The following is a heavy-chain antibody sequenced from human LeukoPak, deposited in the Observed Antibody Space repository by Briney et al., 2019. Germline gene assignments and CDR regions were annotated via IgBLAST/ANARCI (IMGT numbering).Heavy chain of an antibody. CDR1: GFTFSSYS. CDR2: ISSSSSYI. CDR3: AKGEGVPGADYYMDV. D-gene: IGHD2-2*01. Sequence: GGSLRLSCAASGFTFSSYSMNWVRQAPGKGLEWVSSISSSSSYIYYADSVKGRFTISRDNAKNSLYLQMNSLRAEDTAVYYCAKGEGVPGADYYMDVWGKGTTVTVSS. V-gene: IGHV3-21*04. J-gene: IGHJ6*03.